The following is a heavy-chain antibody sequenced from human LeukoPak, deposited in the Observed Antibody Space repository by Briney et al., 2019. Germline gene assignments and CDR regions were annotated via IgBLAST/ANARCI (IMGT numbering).Heavy chain of an antibody. J-gene: IGHJ4*02. CDR2: IYTGGNT. D-gene: IGHD5-12*01. Sequence: SETLFLTCTVSGGSTDNYFWSWVRQPAGKGLEWIGRIYTGGNTNYNPSLKSRVTMSVDTSKSQFSLKLSSVTAADTAVYYCARVKKWLRLVYFDYWGQGTLVTVSS. V-gene: IGHV4-4*07. CDR1: GGSTDNYF. CDR3: ARVKKWLRLVYFDY.